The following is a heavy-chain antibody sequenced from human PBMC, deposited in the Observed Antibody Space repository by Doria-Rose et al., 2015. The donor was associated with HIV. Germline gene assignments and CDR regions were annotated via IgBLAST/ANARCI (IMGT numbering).Heavy chain of an antibody. Sequence: VQLLESGGGVVQPGRSLRLSCAASGFIFNTYTMHWVRQAPGKGLEWVAVISFDGSDKYYADSVKGRFIISRDNSNNTLYLQIDNLGAEDTALYYCARDRPTYSSSPLDFWGQGTLVTVSS. CDR1: GFIFNTYT. CDR2: ISFDGSDK. CDR3: ARDRPTYSSSPLDF. D-gene: IGHD6-6*01. V-gene: IGHV3-30-3*01. J-gene: IGHJ4*02.